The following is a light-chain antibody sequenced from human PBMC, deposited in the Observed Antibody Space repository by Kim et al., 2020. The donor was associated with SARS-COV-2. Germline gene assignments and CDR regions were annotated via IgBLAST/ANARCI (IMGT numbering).Light chain of an antibody. CDR1: SSDVCDYNY. CDR2: EVS. CDR3: SSYAGSYNVL. V-gene: IGLV2-8*01. Sequence: GQSVTISCTGTSSDVCDYNYVSWYQQHPGRVPKLMIYEVSQRPSGVPDRFSGSKSGNTASLTVSGLQAEDEAEYYCSSYAGSYNVLFGGGTQLTVL. J-gene: IGLJ2*01.